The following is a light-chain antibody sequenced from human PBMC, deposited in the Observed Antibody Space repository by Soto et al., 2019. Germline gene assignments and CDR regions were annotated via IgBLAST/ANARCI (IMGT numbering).Light chain of an antibody. CDR1: QSIRRF. Sequence: DTQMTQSPSSLSASVGDRVTITCRASQSIRRFLNWYQQKPGKAPKLLIFSASTLESGVPSRFSGSVSGTGFTLTISSLQPEDFATYYGQQSYLTPVTFGQGTRVEFK. J-gene: IGKJ5*01. V-gene: IGKV1-39*01. CDR3: QQSYLTPVT. CDR2: SAS.